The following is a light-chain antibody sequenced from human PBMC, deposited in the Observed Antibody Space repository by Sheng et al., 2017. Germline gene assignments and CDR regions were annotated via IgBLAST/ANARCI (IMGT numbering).Light chain of an antibody. J-gene: IGKJ2*01. CDR1: QPITSST. Sequence: VLTQSPGSLSLSPGDTATLSCRASQPITSSTLAWYRQKRGQAPKLLIYSASRRPSGIPDRFSGSGSGTDFTLNIYRLEPEDVAVYFCQHRDSLYTFGQGTNLXI. CDR2: SAS. V-gene: IGKV3-20*01. CDR3: QHRDSLYT.